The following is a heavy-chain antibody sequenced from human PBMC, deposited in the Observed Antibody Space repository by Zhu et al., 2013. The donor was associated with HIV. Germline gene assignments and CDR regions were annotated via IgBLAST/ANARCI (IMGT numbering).Heavy chain of an antibody. J-gene: IGHJ6*02. Sequence: QVQLVQSGAEVKKPGSSVKVSCKASGGTFSSYAISWVRQAPGQGLEWMGGIIPIFGTANYAQKFQGRVTITADKSTSTAYMELSSLRSEDTAVYYCASSRITGTSYYYYYGMDVWGQGTTGHRLL. CDR3: ASSRITGTSYYYYYGMDV. CDR2: IIPIFGTA. CDR1: GGTFSSYA. D-gene: IGHD1-7*01. V-gene: IGHV1-69*06.